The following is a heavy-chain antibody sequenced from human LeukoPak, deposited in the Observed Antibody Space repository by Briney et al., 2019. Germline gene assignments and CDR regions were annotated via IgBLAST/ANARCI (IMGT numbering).Heavy chain of an antibody. D-gene: IGHD6-25*01. Sequence: PGGSLRLSCAASGFTFSSYGMHWVRQAPGKGLEWVAVIWYDGSNKYYADSVKGRFTISRDDSKNTLYLQMNSLRAEDTAVYYCARDSGYINSWGQGTLVTVSS. J-gene: IGHJ4*02. V-gene: IGHV3-33*01. CDR3: ARDSGYINS. CDR2: IWYDGSNK. CDR1: GFTFSSYG.